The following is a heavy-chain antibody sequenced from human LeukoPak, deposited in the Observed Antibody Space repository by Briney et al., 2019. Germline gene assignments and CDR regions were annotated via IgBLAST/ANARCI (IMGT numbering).Heavy chain of an antibody. CDR1: GFTFDDYG. D-gene: IGHD4-17*01. CDR2: INWNGGST. Sequence: GGSLRLSCAASGFTFDDYGMSWVRQAPGKGLEWVSGINWNGGSTGYADSVKGRFTISRDNAKNSLYLQMNSLRAEDTALYYCARVGLYGDHGYYYYYYMDVWGKGTTVTVSS. V-gene: IGHV3-20*04. CDR3: ARVGLYGDHGYYYYYYMDV. J-gene: IGHJ6*03.